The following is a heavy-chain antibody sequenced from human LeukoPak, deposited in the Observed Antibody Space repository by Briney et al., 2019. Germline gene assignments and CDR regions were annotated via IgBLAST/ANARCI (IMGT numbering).Heavy chain of an antibody. CDR3: ARGRYSSSWMSIDAFDI. CDR1: GYTFTSYG. J-gene: IGHJ3*02. Sequence: ASVKVSCKASGYTFTSYGISWVRQAPGQGLEWMGWISAYNGNTNYAQKLQGRVTMTTDTSTSTAYMELRSLRSDDTAVYYCARGRYSSSWMSIDAFDIWGQGTMVTVSS. V-gene: IGHV1-18*01. D-gene: IGHD6-13*01. CDR2: ISAYNGNT.